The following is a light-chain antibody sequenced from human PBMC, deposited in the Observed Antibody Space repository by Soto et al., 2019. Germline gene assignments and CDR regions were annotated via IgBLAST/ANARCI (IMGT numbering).Light chain of an antibody. CDR1: TSNTRSNY. CDR3: ATWDDSLNGFYV. Sequence: QCVLAQPRSACGTPVQGVTISCSGRTSNTRSNYVYWYQQLPGTAPKLLIYRNNQRPSGVPVRFSGSKSGTSASLDISGLRSDDESDYFCATWDDSLNGFYVFGTGNKVTVL. V-gene: IGLV1-47*01. J-gene: IGLJ1*01. CDR2: RNN.